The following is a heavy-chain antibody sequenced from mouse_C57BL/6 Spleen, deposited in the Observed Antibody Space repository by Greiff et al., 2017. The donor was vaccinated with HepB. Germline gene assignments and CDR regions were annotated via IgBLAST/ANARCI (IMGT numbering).Heavy chain of an antibody. J-gene: IGHJ3*01. Sequence: QVQLQQSGAELVRPGASVTLSCKASGYTFTDYEMHWVKQTPVHGLAWIGAIDPETGGTAYNQKFKGKAILTADKSSSTAYMELRSLTSEDSAVYYCTPIYDGYYGSWGQGTLVTVSA. V-gene: IGHV1-15*01. CDR3: TPIYDGYYGS. CDR1: GYTFTDYE. CDR2: IDPETGGT. D-gene: IGHD2-3*01.